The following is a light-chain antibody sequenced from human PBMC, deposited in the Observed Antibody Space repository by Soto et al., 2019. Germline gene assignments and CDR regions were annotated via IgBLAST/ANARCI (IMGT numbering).Light chain of an antibody. CDR2: GAS. V-gene: IGKV3-20*01. CDR3: QPYDASPT. J-gene: IGKJ1*01. CDR1: QRIKNNY. Sequence: EIVLTQSPGTLSLSSGGRATHSLRASQRIKNNYLAWYQQKPGQAPTVLLYGASFRAPGIPDRFSGSWSGTDFTLTISRLEPEDSAVYYCQPYDASPTLGQGTKV.